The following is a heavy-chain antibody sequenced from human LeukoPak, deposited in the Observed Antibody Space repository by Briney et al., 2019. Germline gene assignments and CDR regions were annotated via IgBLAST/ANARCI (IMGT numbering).Heavy chain of an antibody. CDR3: AGVVGATLAFDI. D-gene: IGHD1-26*01. V-gene: IGHV4-39*01. J-gene: IGHJ3*02. Sequence: SETLSLTCTVSGGSISSSSYYWGWIRQPPGKGLEWLGRLHYSGSTYYTPSLKSRVTISVDTSKKQFSLKLSSVTAADTAVYYCAGVVGATLAFDIWGQGTMVTVSS. CDR1: GGSISSSSYY. CDR2: LHYSGST.